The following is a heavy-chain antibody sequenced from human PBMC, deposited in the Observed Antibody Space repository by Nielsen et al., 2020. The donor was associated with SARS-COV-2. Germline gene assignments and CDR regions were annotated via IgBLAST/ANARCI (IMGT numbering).Heavy chain of an antibody. J-gene: IGHJ5*02. CDR1: GFTFSSYA. D-gene: IGHD2-2*01. Sequence: GESLKISCAASGFTFSSYAMSWVRQAPGKGLEWVSAISGSGGSTYYADSVKGRFTISRDNAKNSLYLQMNSLRAEDTAVYYCARDLCSSTSCYPLNWFDPWGQGTLVTVSS. V-gene: IGHV3-23*01. CDR2: ISGSGGST. CDR3: ARDLCSSTSCYPLNWFDP.